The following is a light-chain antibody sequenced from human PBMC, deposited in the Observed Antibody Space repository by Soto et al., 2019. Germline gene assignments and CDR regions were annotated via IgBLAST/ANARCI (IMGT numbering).Light chain of an antibody. Sequence: QSALTQPRSVSGSPGQSVTISCTGTSGYFGDYYVSWYQHHPGKAPRLIIYDVNKRPSGVPDRFSGSKSGNTASLTISGLQAEDDADYYCCSTAGSYAKVFGGGTQLTVL. CDR1: SGYFGDYY. J-gene: IGLJ3*02. V-gene: IGLV2-11*01. CDR2: DVN. CDR3: CSTAGSYAKV.